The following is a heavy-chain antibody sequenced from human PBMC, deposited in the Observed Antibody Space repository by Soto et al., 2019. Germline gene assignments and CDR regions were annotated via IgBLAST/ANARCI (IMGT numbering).Heavy chain of an antibody. J-gene: IGHJ3*02. CDR2: IFPGDSDT. CDR3: AAGYSTGLDAFDI. Sequence: GESVKISCNGSGYNFANYWIGWVRQMPGKGLEWMGMIFPGDSDTKNNPSLQGQITMSVDKSNSSAYLQWRSLKASDTAMYYCAAGYSTGLDAFDIWGQGTMVTVSS. D-gene: IGHD6-19*01. V-gene: IGHV5-51*01. CDR1: GYNFANYW.